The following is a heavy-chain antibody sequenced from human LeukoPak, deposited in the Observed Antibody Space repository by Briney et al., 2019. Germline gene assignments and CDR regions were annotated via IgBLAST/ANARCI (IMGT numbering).Heavy chain of an antibody. CDR1: GGSVSGYY. CDR2: INHSGST. D-gene: IGHD4-23*01. J-gene: IGHJ4*02. V-gene: IGHV4-34*01. Sequence: SETLSLTCTISGGSVSGYYWSWIRQPPGKGLEWIGEINHSGSTNYNPSLKSRVTISVDTSKNQFSLKLSSVTAADTAVYYCARGFTTVVTPRAYYFDYGGQGPWSPSPQ. CDR3: ARGFTTVVTPRAYYFDY.